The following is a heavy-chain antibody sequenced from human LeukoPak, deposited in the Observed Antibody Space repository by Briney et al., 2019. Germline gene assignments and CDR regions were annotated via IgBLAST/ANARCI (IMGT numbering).Heavy chain of an antibody. J-gene: IGHJ4*02. CDR2: IYSGGGT. V-gene: IGHV3-53*01. D-gene: IGHD3-22*01. Sequence: GGSLRLSCAASGFTVSNTYMSWVRQAPGKGLEWVSLIYSGGGTYSADSVKGRFTISRDNSKNTLYLQMNSLRAEDTAVYYCAKVSHYDSSGYYYQFYYFDYWGQGTLVTVSS. CDR3: AKVSHYDSSGYYYQFYYFDY. CDR1: GFTVSNTY.